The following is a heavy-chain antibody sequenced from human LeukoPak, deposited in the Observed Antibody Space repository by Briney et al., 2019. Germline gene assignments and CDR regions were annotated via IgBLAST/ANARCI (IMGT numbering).Heavy chain of an antibody. CDR3: AMVRGSIWNAFDI. J-gene: IGHJ3*02. CDR2: ISAYNGNT. D-gene: IGHD3-10*01. CDR1: GYTFTSYG. V-gene: IGHV1-18*01. Sequence: KVSCKASGYTFTSYGISWVRQAPGQGLEWMGRISAYNGNTNYAQKLQGRVTMTTDTSTSTAYMELRSLRSDDTAVYYCAMVRGSIWNAFDIWGQGTMVTVSS.